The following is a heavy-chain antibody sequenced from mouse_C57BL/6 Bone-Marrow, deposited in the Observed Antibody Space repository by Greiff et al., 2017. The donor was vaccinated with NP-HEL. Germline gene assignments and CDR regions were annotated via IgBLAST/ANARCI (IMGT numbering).Heavy chain of an antibody. J-gene: IGHJ1*03. CDR3: TALYYYGSSYVGYFDV. D-gene: IGHD1-1*01. V-gene: IGHV6-6*01. CDR2: IRNKANNHAT. CDR1: GFTFSDAW. Sequence: EVHLVESGGGLVQPGGSMKLSCAASGFTFSDAWMDWVRQSPEKGLEWVAEIRNKANNHATYYAESVKGRFTISRDDSKSSVYLQMNSLRAEDTGIYYCTALYYYGSSYVGYFDVWGTGTTVTVSS.